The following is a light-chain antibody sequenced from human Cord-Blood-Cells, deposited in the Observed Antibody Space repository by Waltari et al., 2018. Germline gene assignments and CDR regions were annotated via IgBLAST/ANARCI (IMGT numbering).Light chain of an antibody. Sequence: SYELTQPLSVSVALGQTARITCGGNNIGSKNVHWYQQKPGQAPVLVIYRDSNRPSGIPERFSGSNSGNMATLTISRAQAGDEADYYCQVWDSSTACVFGTGTKVTVL. V-gene: IGLV3-9*01. CDR2: RDS. CDR3: QVWDSSTACV. CDR1: NIGSKN. J-gene: IGLJ1*01.